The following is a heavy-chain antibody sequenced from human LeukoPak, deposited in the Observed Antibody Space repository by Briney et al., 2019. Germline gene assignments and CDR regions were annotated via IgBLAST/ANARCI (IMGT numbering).Heavy chain of an antibody. J-gene: IGHJ3*02. CDR1: GGTFSSYA. D-gene: IGHD2-21*02. V-gene: IGHV1-69*04. CDR2: IIPILGIA. CDR3: ARACGGDCYSSAFDI. Sequence: SVKVSSKASGGTFSSYAISWVRQAPGQGLEWMGRIIPILGIANYAQKFQGRVTITADKSTSTAYMELSSLRSEDTAVYYCARACGGDCYSSAFDIWGQGTMVTVSS.